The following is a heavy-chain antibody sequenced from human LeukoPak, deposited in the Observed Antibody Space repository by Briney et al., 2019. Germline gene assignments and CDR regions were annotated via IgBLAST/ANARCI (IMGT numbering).Heavy chain of an antibody. CDR2: INPNSGGT. CDR1: GYTFTGYY. D-gene: IGHD2-15*01. V-gene: IGHV1-2*02. J-gene: IGHJ4*02. Sequence: ASVKVSCKASGYTFTGYYMHWVRQAPGQVLEWMGWINPNSGGTNYAQKFQGRVTMTRDTSISTAYMELSRLRSDDTAVYYCARTGYCSGGSCYYFDYWGQGTLVTVSS. CDR3: ARTGYCSGGSCYYFDY.